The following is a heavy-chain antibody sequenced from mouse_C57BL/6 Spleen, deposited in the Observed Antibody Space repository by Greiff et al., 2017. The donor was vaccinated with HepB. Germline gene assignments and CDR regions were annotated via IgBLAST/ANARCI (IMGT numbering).Heavy chain of an antibody. D-gene: IGHD2-4*01. V-gene: IGHV14-2*01. CDR2: IDPEDGEN. Sequence: VQLQQSGAELVKPGASVKLSCTASGFNIKDYYMHWVKQRTEQGLEWIGRIDPEDGENKYAPTFQSKDTITADTSSNTAYLQLSSLTSEDTAVYYCARSGIYYDYDVAWFAYWGQGTLVTVSA. CDR1: GFNIKDYY. CDR3: ARSGIYYDYDVAWFAY. J-gene: IGHJ3*01.